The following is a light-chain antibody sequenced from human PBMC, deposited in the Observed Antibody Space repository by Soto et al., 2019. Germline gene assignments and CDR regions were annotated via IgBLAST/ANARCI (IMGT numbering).Light chain of an antibody. CDR2: DAS. CDR1: QSMNDW. Sequence: DIQMTQSPSTLSASIGDRVTITCRASQSMNDWLAWYQQKPGKAPKVLIYDASSLQSGVPSRFGGSGSGTEFTLTIDSLQPDDVATYYCLRYNAFSQTFGQGTKVDIK. J-gene: IGKJ1*01. CDR3: LRYNAFSQT. V-gene: IGKV1-5*01.